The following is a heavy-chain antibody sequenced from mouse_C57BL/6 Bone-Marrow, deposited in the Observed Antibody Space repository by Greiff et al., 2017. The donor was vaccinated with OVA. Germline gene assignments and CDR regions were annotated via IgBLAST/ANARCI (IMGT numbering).Heavy chain of an antibody. Sequence: EVMLVESGTVLARPGASVKMSCKTSGYTFTSYWMHWVKQRPGQGLEWIGAIYPGNSDTSYNQKFKGKAKLTAVTSASTAYMGLSSLTNEDSAVYYCTRRRGLGGDYFDYWGQGTTLTVSS. CDR2: IYPGNSDT. V-gene: IGHV1-5*01. J-gene: IGHJ2*01. CDR1: GYTFTSYW. D-gene: IGHD3-3*01. CDR3: TRRRGLGGDYFDY.